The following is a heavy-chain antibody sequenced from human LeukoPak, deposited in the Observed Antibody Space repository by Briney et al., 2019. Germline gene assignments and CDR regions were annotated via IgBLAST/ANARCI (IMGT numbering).Heavy chain of an antibody. CDR3: ARVRFSSGWYIAFDI. V-gene: IGHV1-46*01. D-gene: IGHD6-19*01. CDR1: GYTFTSYY. J-gene: IGHJ3*02. Sequence: ASVKVSSKASGYTFTSYYMHWVRQAPGQGLEWMGIINPSGGSTTYAQKFQGRVTMTRDTSTTTVYMELSSLRSEDTAVYYCARVRFSSGWYIAFDIWGQGTMVTVSS. CDR2: INPSGGST.